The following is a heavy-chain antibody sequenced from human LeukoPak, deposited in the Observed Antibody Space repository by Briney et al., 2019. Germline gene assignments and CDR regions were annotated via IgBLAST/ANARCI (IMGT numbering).Heavy chain of an antibody. D-gene: IGHD3-16*01. Sequence: GGSLRLSCGASGFAFSSSTMSWVRQAPGKGLEWVSGISGTDDNTYYADSVKGRFTIFRDNSKDILYLYMSSLRAEDTAMYYCANHPGGSFDYWGQGTLVAVSS. CDR2: ISGTDDNT. CDR3: ANHPGGSFDY. V-gene: IGHV3-23*01. CDR1: GFAFSSST. J-gene: IGHJ4*02.